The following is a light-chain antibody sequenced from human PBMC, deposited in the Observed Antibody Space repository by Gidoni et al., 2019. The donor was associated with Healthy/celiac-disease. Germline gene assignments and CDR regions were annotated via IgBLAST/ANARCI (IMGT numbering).Light chain of an antibody. CDR3: AARDDSLSGVV. V-gene: IGLV1-47*01. CDR2: RNN. J-gene: IGLJ2*01. CDR1: SSNIGSNY. Sequence: QSVLTQPPSASGTPGQRVTISCSGSSSNIGSNYVYWYQQLPRTAPKLLIYRNNQRPSGVPDRFSGSKSGTSASLAISGLRSEDEADYYCAARDDSLSGVVFGGGTKLTVL.